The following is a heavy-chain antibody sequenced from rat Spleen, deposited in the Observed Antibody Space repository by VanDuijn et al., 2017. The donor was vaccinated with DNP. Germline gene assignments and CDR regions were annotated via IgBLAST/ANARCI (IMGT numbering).Heavy chain of an antibody. CDR2: INAGSDNT. CDR3: AKQGDYGGLDV. D-gene: IGHD1-11*01. Sequence: EVQLEESGGGLVQPGRSLKLSCVASGLTFTNYGMAWVRQAPTKGLEWVAVINAGSDNTFYRDSVKGRFTISRDNAESRLYLQMNSLKSEDTATYYCAKQGDYGGLDVWGQGTSVTASS. V-gene: IGHV5S13*01. J-gene: IGHJ4*01. CDR1: GLTFTNYG.